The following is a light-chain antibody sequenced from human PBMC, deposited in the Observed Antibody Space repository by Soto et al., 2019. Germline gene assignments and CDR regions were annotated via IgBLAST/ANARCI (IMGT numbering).Light chain of an antibody. CDR3: QQYGSSPPLS. J-gene: IGKJ4*01. CDR2: GAS. V-gene: IGKV3-20*01. Sequence: EIVLTQSPGTLSLSPVERATLSCRASQSVSSSYLAWYQQKPGQAPRLLIYGASSRATGIPDRFSGSGSGTDFTLTISRLEPEDFAVYYCQQYGSSPPLSFGGGTKVHIK. CDR1: QSVSSSY.